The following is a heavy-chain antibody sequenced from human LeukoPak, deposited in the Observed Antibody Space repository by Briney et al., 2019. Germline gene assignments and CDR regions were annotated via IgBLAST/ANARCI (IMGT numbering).Heavy chain of an antibody. D-gene: IGHD3-22*01. CDR2: INTDGSSA. CDR3: TTDLQALVVVDEKN. Sequence: AGGSLRLSCAASGFTFSSHWMHWVRQPPGKGLVWVSRINTDGSSANYADSVKGRFTVSRDNAKNTLYLQMNSLRAEDTAVYYCTTDLQALVVVDEKNWGQGTLVTVSS. J-gene: IGHJ4*02. CDR1: GFTFSSHW. V-gene: IGHV3-74*01.